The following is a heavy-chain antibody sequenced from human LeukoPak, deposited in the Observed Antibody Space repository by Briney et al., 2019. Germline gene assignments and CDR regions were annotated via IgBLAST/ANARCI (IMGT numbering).Heavy chain of an antibody. CDR3: ARDPVHYYYYYYMDV. CDR2: INSDGSST. Sequence: GGSLRLSCAASGFTFSSYWMHWVRQAPGKGLVWVSRINSDGSSTSYADSVKGRFTISRDNAKNTLYLQMNSLRAEDTAVYYCARDPVHYYYYYYMDVWGKGTTVTVSS. J-gene: IGHJ6*03. V-gene: IGHV3-74*01. D-gene: IGHD6-19*01. CDR1: GFTFSSYW.